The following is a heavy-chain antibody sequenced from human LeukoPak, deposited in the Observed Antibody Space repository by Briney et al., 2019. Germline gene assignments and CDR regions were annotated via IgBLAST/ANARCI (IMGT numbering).Heavy chain of an antibody. Sequence: ASVKVSCKASGYTSTGYYMHWVRQAPGQGLEWMGWINPNSGGTNYAQKFQGRVTMTRDTSISTAFMELSSLRSDDTAMYYCSRDLLMYYSGSGESTWGQGTQVTVSS. D-gene: IGHD3-10*01. CDR1: GYTSTGYY. J-gene: IGHJ5*02. V-gene: IGHV1-2*02. CDR3: SRDLLMYYSGSGEST. CDR2: INPNSGGT.